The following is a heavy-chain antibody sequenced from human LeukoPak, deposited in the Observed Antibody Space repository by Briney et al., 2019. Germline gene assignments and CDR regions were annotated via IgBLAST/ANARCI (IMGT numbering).Heavy chain of an antibody. CDR1: GYSFTSYW. J-gene: IGHJ3*02. V-gene: IGHV5-51*01. CDR3: ARRGYCSSTSCYRSAFDI. CDR2: IYPGDSDT. D-gene: IGHD2-2*02. Sequence: GESLKISCKGSGYSFTSYWIGWARQMPGKGLEWMGIIYPGDSDTRYSPSFQGQVTISADKSISTAYLQWSSLKASDTAMYYCARRGYCSSTSCYRSAFDIWGQGTMVTVSS.